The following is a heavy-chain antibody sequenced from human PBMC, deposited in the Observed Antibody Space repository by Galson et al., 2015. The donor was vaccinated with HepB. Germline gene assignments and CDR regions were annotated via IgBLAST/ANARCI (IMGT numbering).Heavy chain of an antibody. CDR3: ARDGNNWGFSDY. J-gene: IGHJ4*02. Sequence: SVKVSCKASGYNFTTSAINWVRQAPGQGLEWMGRINTYSGDTKFAQKFQGRVTMTTDTSTTSAYLDLRSLTSDDTAVYYCARDGNNWGFSDYWGQGTLVTVSS. CDR2: INTYSGDT. CDR1: GYNFTTSA. D-gene: IGHD7-27*01. V-gene: IGHV1-18*01.